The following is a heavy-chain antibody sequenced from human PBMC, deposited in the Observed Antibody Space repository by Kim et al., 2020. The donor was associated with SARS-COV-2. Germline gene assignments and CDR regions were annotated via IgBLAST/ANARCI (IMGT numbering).Heavy chain of an antibody. J-gene: IGHJ4*02. V-gene: IGHV1-46*01. CDR1: GYTFISYY. CDR2: TNPRIGST. D-gene: IGHD3-10*01. Sequence: ASVKVSCKASGYTFISYYLHWVRQAPGQGLERVGLTNPRIGSTVYAQKFQGRVTLPRDTSTSTLYMELNNLTSGDTAVYYCARGLYGSGREGFDYWGQGTLVTVSS. CDR3: ARGLYGSGREGFDY.